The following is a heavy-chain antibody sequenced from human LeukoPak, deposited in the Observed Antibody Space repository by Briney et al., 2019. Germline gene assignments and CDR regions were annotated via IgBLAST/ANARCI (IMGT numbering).Heavy chain of an antibody. CDR1: GGLISSGSYY. CDR3: ARTAGVAVAGSRQYFDY. D-gene: IGHD6-19*01. CDR2: FYYTGST. J-gene: IGHJ4*02. V-gene: IGHV4-39*01. Sequence: SETLSLTCTVSGGLISSGSYYWGWVRQPPEKGLEWIGSFYYTGSTYYHPSLKSRVTISVDTSKNQFSLNLTSVTAADTAVYYCARTAGVAVAGSRQYFDYWGQGTLVTVSS.